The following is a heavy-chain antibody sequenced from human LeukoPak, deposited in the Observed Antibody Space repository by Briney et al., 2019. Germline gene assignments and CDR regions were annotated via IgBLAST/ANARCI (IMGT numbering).Heavy chain of an antibody. CDR3: ARDRTPTKAFDI. CDR1: GGTFSSYA. Sequence: SVKVSCKASGGTFSSYAISWVRQAPGQGLEWMGGIIPIFGTANYAQKFQGRVTITTDESTSTAYMELSSLRSEDTAVYYCARDRTPTKAFDIWGQGTMVTASS. D-gene: IGHD1-14*01. V-gene: IGHV1-69*05. J-gene: IGHJ3*02. CDR2: IIPIFGTA.